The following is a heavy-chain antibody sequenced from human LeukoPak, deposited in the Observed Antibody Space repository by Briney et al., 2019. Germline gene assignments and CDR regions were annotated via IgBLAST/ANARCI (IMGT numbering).Heavy chain of an antibody. Sequence: GASVKVSRKASGYTFTSYDINWVRQATGQGLEWMGWMNPNSGNTGYAQKFQGRVTMTRNTSISTAYMELSSLRSEDTAVYYCASGSISGSYPKGFDYWGQGTLVTVSS. V-gene: IGHV1-8*01. J-gene: IGHJ4*02. CDR3: ASGSISGSYPKGFDY. D-gene: IGHD1-26*01. CDR2: MNPNSGNT. CDR1: GYTFTSYD.